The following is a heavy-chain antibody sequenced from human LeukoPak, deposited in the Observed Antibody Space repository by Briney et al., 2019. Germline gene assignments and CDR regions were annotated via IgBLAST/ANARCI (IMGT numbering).Heavy chain of an antibody. CDR2: ISGDGGST. D-gene: IGHD4-17*01. V-gene: IGHV3-43*02. J-gene: IGHJ4*02. CDR1: GFTFDDYA. CDR3: AKDMVPYGDYSGSELDY. Sequence: GGSLRLSCAASGFTFDDYAMHWGRHAPGKGLEWVSLISGDGGSTYYAVSVKGRFTISRDNSKNSLYLQTNSLRTEDTGLYYCAKDMVPYGDYSGSELDYWGQGTLVTVSS.